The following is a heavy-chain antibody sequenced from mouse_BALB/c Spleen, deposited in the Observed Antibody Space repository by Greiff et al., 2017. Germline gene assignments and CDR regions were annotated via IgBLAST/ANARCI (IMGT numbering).Heavy chain of an antibody. CDR1: GFNIKDTY. Sequence: EVKLMESGAELVKPGASVKLSCTASGFNIKDTYMHWVKQRPEQGLEWIGRIDPANGNTKYDPKFQGKATITADTSSNTAYLQLSSLTSEDTAVYYCARGAYGSYYAMDYWGQGTSVTVSS. V-gene: IGHV14-3*02. CDR3: ARGAYGSYYAMDY. D-gene: IGHD2-1*01. CDR2: IDPANGNT. J-gene: IGHJ4*01.